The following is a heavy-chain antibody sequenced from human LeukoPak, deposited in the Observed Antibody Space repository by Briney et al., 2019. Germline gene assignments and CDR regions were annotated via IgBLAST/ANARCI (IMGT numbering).Heavy chain of an antibody. Sequence: ASVKVSCEASGYTFTSYGISWVRQAPGQGLEWMGWISAYNGNTNYAQKLQGRVTMTTDTSTSTAYMELRSLRSDDTAVYYCAREYCSSTSCYMYYYYGMDVWGQGTTVTVSS. CDR1: GYTFTSYG. CDR3: AREYCSSTSCYMYYYYGMDV. J-gene: IGHJ6*02. CDR2: ISAYNGNT. V-gene: IGHV1-18*01. D-gene: IGHD2-2*02.